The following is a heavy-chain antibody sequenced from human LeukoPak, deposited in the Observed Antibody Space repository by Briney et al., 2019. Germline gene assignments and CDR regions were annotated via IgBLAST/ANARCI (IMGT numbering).Heavy chain of an antibody. Sequence: PGGSLRLSCAASGFTFSSYAMHWVRQAPGKGLEWVAAISYDGSNKYYADSVKDRFTISRDNSKNTLYLQMNSLRAEDTAVYYCARARASSSGYYLYYYGMDVWGQGTTVTVSS. CDR3: ARARASSSGYYLYYYGMDV. V-gene: IGHV3-30-3*01. J-gene: IGHJ6*02. D-gene: IGHD3-22*01. CDR1: GFTFSSYA. CDR2: ISYDGSNK.